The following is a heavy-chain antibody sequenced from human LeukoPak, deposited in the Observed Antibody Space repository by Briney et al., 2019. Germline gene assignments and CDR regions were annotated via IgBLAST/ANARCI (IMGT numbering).Heavy chain of an antibody. Sequence: SGTLSLTGKVSGGSISSYYWSWIRQPAGRGLDWIRRIYTSGGSNYNPSLKSRVTMSVDTSKNQFYLKLSSVTAADTAVYYCARVRYCSSTSCYAGGNYYYYGMDVWGQGTTVTVSS. J-gene: IGHJ6*02. V-gene: IGHV4-4*07. CDR1: GGSISSYY. CDR3: ARVRYCSSTSCYAGGNYYYYGMDV. CDR2: IYTSGGS. D-gene: IGHD2-2*01.